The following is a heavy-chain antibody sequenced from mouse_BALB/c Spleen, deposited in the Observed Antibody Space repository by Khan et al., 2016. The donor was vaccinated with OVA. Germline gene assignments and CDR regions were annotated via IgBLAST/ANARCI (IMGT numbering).Heavy chain of an antibody. V-gene: IGHV1S136*01. D-gene: IGHD1-1*01. J-gene: IGHJ3*01. CDR1: GYTFSSYV. Sequence: VQLQQSGPELVKPGASVKMSCKASGYTFSSYVMHWVKQKPGQGLEWIGYISPNSDGSKYNEKFRGKATLTSDKSSSTAYMELSSLTSEDSAVYDCLRSLYCYGSGYEGFAYWGQGTLVTVSA. CDR3: LRSLYCYGSGYEGFAY. CDR2: ISPNSDGS.